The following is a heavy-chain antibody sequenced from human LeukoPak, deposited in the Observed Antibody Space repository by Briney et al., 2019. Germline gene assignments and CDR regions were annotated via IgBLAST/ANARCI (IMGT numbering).Heavy chain of an antibody. CDR2: INHSGST. J-gene: IGHJ1*01. CDR1: GGSFSGYY. D-gene: IGHD3-10*01. V-gene: IGHV4-34*01. Sequence: PSETLSLTCAVYGGSFSGYYWSWTRQPPGKGLEWIGEINHSGSTNYNPSLKSRVTISVDTSKNQFSLKLSSVTAADTAVYYCARARGGFGRMVPRSEYFQHWGQGTLVTVSS. CDR3: ARARGGFGRMVPRSEYFQH.